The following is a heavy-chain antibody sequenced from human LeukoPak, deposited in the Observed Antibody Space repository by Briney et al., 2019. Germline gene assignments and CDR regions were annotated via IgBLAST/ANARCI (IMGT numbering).Heavy chain of an antibody. CDR1: GGSFSGYY. V-gene: IGHV4-34*01. CDR3: ARSRYYYDSSGYYLDY. CDR2: INHSGST. Sequence: PSETLSLTCAVYGGSFSGYYWSWIRQPPGKGLEWIGEINHSGSTNYNPSLKSRVTISVDTSKDQFSLKLSSVTAADTAVYCCARSRYYYDSSGYYLDYWGQGTLVTVSS. J-gene: IGHJ4*02. D-gene: IGHD3-22*01.